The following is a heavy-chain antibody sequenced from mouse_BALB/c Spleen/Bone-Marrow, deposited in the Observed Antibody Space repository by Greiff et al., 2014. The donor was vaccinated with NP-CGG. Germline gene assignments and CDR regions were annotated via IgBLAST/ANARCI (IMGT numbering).Heavy chain of an antibody. CDR3: ARITTATGAMDH. V-gene: IGHV2-9*02. CDR2: IWADGST. CDR1: GFSLTNYG. Sequence: VQLVESGPGLVAPSQSLSITCTVSGFSLTNYGVHWVRQPPGKGLEWLGVIWADGSTNYNSALMSRLSISKGNSKSQVFFKMNSLQTDDTAMYYCARITTATGAMDHWGQGTSVTVSS. J-gene: IGHJ4*01. D-gene: IGHD1-2*01.